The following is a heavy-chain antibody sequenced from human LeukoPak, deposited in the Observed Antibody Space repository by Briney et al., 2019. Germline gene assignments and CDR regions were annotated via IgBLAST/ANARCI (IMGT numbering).Heavy chain of an antibody. V-gene: IGHV4-31*03. CDR2: IYYSGST. CDR1: GGSISSGGYY. J-gene: IGHJ6*04. D-gene: IGHD3-10*01. Sequence: PSQTLSLTCTVSGGSISSGGYYWSWIRQHPGKGLEWIGYIYYSGSTYYNPSLKSRVTISVDTSKNQFSLKLSSVTAADTAVYYCARDQGWFASGGMDVWGKGTTVTVSS. CDR3: ARDQGWFASGGMDV.